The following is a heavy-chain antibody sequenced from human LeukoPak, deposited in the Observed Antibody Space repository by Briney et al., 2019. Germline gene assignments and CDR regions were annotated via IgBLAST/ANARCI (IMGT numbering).Heavy chain of an antibody. D-gene: IGHD3-16*02. J-gene: IGHJ6*02. CDR3: ARDSVTDYYYYGMDV. V-gene: IGHV1-2*02. CDR2: INPNSGGT. CDR1: GYTFTGYY. Sequence: GASAKVSCKASGYTFTGYYMHWVRQAPGQGLEWMGWINPNSGGTNYAQKFQGRVTMTRDTSISTAYMELSRLRSDDTAVYYCARDSVTDYYYYGMDVWGQGTTVTVSS.